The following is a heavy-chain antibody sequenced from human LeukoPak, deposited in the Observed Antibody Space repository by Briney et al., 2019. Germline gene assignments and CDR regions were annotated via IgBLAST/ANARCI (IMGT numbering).Heavy chain of an antibody. CDR3: ARGHYGMDV. CDR1: GFTFSSYG. V-gene: IGHV3-33*03. D-gene: IGHD3-16*01. J-gene: IGHJ6*02. Sequence: GGSLRLSCAASGFTFSSYGMHWVRQAPGRGLEWVAVIWYDGSNKYYADSVKGRFTISRDNAKNSLYLQMNSLRAEDTAVYYCARGHYGMDVWGQGTTVAVSS. CDR2: IWYDGSNK.